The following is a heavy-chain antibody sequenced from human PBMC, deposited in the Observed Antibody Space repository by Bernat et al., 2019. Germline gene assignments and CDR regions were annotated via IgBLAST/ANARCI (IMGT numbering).Heavy chain of an antibody. CDR1: GYTFTSYG. Sequence: QVQLVQSGAEVKKPGASVKVSCKASGYTFTSYGISWVRQAPGQGLEWMGWISAYNGNTNYAQKLQVRVTMTTDTSTSTAYMELRSLRSDDTAVYYCAREYYYDSSGYYDRDAGGDAFDIWGQGTMVTVSS. D-gene: IGHD3-22*01. CDR2: ISAYNGNT. CDR3: AREYYYDSSGYYDRDAGGDAFDI. V-gene: IGHV1-18*01. J-gene: IGHJ3*02.